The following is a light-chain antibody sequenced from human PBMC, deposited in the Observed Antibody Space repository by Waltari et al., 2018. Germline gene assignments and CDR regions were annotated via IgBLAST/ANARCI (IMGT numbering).Light chain of an antibody. J-gene: IGKJ1*01. Sequence: ENVLTQSPASLSSSPGERVTLSCRASQSVSRALAWYQQKPGQAPRLLIFGASNRATGIPDRFSGSGSETDFSLTISRLEPEDFAVYYCQHYVRLPATFGRGTKVEIK. CDR3: QHYVRLPAT. CDR2: GAS. V-gene: IGKV3-20*01. CDR1: QSVSRA.